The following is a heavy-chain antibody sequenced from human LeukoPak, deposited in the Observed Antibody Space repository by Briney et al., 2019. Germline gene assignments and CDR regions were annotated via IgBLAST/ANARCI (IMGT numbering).Heavy chain of an antibody. J-gene: IGHJ6*03. D-gene: IGHD6-6*01. Sequence: SETLSLTCSVSGASLSTSPYYWGWIRQPPGKGLEWIGEINHSGSTNYNPSLKSRVTISVDTSKNQFSLKLSSETAADTAVYYCARGGIAARARYYYMDVWGKGTTVTVSS. CDR1: GASLSTSPYY. CDR3: ARGGIAARARYYYMDV. V-gene: IGHV4-39*07. CDR2: INHSGST.